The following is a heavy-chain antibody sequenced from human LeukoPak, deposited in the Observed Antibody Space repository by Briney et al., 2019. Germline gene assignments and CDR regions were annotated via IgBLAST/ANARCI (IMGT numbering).Heavy chain of an antibody. CDR3: ARGSYCSSTSCYYYFDY. D-gene: IGHD2-2*01. CDR1: GESFSGYY. CDR2: VTHSGST. V-gene: IGHV4-34*01. Sequence: PSETLSLTCAVYGESFSGYYWSWIRQPPGKGLEWIGEVTHSGSTNYNPSLKSRVTISVDTSKNQFSLKLSSVTAADTAVYYCARGSYCSSTSCYYYFDYWGQGTLVTVSS. J-gene: IGHJ4*02.